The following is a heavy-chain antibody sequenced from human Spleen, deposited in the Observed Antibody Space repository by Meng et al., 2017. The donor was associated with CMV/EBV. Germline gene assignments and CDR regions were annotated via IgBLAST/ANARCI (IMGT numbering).Heavy chain of an antibody. CDR3: ARGSGNGWFDP. J-gene: IGHJ5*02. Sequence: SETLSLTCTVSGGSVSSGSYYWSWIRQPPGKGLEWIGSIYYIGSPNYNPSLKSQVTISVDTSKNQFSLKLSSVTAADTAVYYCARGSGNGWFDPWGQGTLVTVSS. D-gene: IGHD2-15*01. V-gene: IGHV4-61*01. CDR2: IYYIGSP. CDR1: GGSVSSGSYY.